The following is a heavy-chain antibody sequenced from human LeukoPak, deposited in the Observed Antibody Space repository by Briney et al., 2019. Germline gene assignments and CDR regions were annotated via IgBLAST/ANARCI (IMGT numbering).Heavy chain of an antibody. J-gene: IGHJ5*02. Sequence: GGSLRLSCTASGFTFSSYAMHWVRQAPGKGLEWVAVISYDGSNKYYADSVKGRFTISRDNSKNTLYLQMNSLRAEDTAVYYCARDHGCYYDSDNWFDPWGQGTLVTVSS. V-gene: IGHV3-30*04. CDR3: ARDHGCYYDSDNWFDP. D-gene: IGHD3-22*01. CDR1: GFTFSSYA. CDR2: ISYDGSNK.